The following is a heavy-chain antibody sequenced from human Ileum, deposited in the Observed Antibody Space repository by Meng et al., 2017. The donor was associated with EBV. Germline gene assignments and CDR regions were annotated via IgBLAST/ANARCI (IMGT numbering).Heavy chain of an antibody. D-gene: IGHD6-19*01. V-gene: IGHV3-30-3*01. CDR3: GRDIAVGGTVGAIDN. CDR1: GFTLSSHA. J-gene: IGHJ4*02. Sequence: QVQLVESGXGVVKPXRSRKLSCVASGFTLSSHAMHWVRQAPGKGLEWVAVISSDGSREYYADFVKGQFTISRDNSKNTLYLQMNSLKIEDTALYSCGRDIAVGGTVGAIDNWGQGTLGTVSS. CDR2: ISSDGSRE.